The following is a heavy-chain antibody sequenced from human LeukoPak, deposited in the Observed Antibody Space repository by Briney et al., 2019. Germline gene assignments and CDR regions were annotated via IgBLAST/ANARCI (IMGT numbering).Heavy chain of an antibody. CDR3: ARKNYYDSSGGFDY. CDR2: MNPNSGNT. Sequence: ASVKVSCKASGGTFSSYAISWVRQAPGQGLEWMGWMNPNSGNTGYAQKFQGRVTMTRNTSISTAYMELSSLRSEDTAVYYCARKNYYDSSGGFDYWGQGTLVTVSS. CDR1: GGTFSSYA. V-gene: IGHV1-8*02. D-gene: IGHD3-22*01. J-gene: IGHJ4*02.